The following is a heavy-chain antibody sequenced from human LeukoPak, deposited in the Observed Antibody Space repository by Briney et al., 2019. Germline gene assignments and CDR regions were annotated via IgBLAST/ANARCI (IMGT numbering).Heavy chain of an antibody. J-gene: IGHJ4*02. V-gene: IGHV1-18*04. CDR2: ISAYIGNT. CDR1: GYTFTGYY. CDR3: ARIAYSRDYYYVGVGKIFDY. Sequence: EASVKVSCKASGYTFTGYYMHWVRQAPGEGLEWMGWISAYIGNTNYAQKFQGRVTMTTDTSTSTAYMELRSLRSDDTAVYYCARIAYSRDYYYVGVGKIFDYWGQGTLVTVSS. D-gene: IGHD3-22*01.